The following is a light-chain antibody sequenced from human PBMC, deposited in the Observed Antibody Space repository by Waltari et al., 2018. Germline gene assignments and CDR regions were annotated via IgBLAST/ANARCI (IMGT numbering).Light chain of an antibody. J-gene: IGLJ1*01. CDR3: AAWDDSLNGFYV. Sequence: QSVLTQPPSASGTPGQRVTISCSGSSSNIGRNAVTWYQQLPGTAPKLLIYTTTQRPSGVPDRFSGSKSGTSASLAISGLQSEDEADYYCAAWDDSLNGFYVFGTGTKVTVL. CDR1: SSNIGRNA. V-gene: IGLV1-44*01. CDR2: TTT.